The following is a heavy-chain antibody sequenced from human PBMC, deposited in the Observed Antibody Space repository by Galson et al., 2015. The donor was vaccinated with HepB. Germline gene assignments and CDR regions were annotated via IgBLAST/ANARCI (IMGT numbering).Heavy chain of an antibody. J-gene: IGHJ6*02. CDR1: GFTFSSYS. Sequence: SLRLSCAASGFTFSSYSMNWVRQAPGKGLEWVAVISYDGSNKYYADSVKGRFTISRDNSKNTLYLQMNSLRAEDTAVYYCARPYHTLPRAGGYYGMDVWGQGTTVPSP. CDR2: ISYDGSNK. CDR3: ARPYHTLPRAGGYYGMDV. D-gene: IGHD3-10*01. V-gene: IGHV3-30*03.